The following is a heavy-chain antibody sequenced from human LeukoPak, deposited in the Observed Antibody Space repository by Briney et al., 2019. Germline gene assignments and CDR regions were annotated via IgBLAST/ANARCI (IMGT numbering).Heavy chain of an antibody. CDR1: RFTFSSYW. D-gene: IGHD6-13*01. V-gene: IGHV3-23*01. J-gene: IGHJ4*02. Sequence: PGGSLRLSCAASRFTFSSYWMSWVRQAPGKGLEWVSAISGSGGSTYYADSVKGRFTISRDNSKNTLYLQMNSLRAEDTAVYYCAKDRYSSSWYYYFDYWGQGTLVTVSS. CDR3: AKDRYSSSWYYYFDY. CDR2: ISGSGGST.